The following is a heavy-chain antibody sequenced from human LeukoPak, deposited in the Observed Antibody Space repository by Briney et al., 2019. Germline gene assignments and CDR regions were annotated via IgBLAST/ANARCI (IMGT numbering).Heavy chain of an antibody. D-gene: IGHD1-26*01. J-gene: IGHJ4*02. CDR2: IYYSGGT. CDR1: GGSISSFY. CDR3: ARRVGGTTFFDH. Sequence: SETLSLTCTVSGGSISSFYWSWIRQPPGKGREGIGYIYYSGGTNYNTSLQSRVTISVDTSKNQFSLKLSSVTAADSAVYYCARRVGGTTFFDHWGQGTLVTVSS. V-gene: IGHV4-59*01.